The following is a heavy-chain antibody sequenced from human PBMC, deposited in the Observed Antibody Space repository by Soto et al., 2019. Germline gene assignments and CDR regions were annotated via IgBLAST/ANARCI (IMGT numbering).Heavy chain of an antibody. Sequence: QVQLQESGPGLVKPSQTLSLTCTVSGDSISNVNYCWSWIRQPPDKGLEWIGHIYNGGSTYSNPSPRSRFTISVDTSKSQFSLKLSSVSAADTAVYYWARWPSGDKGGYWGQGTLVTVSS. CDR3: ARWPSGDKGGY. V-gene: IGHV4-30-4*01. CDR2: IYNGGST. J-gene: IGHJ4*02. CDR1: GDSISNVNYC. D-gene: IGHD7-27*01.